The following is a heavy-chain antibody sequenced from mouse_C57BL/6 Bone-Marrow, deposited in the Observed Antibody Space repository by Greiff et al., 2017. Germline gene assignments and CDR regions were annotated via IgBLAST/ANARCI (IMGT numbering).Heavy chain of an antibody. CDR2: IGPENGDT. D-gene: IGHD2-4*01. CDR3: TTVYDYDWFAY. Sequence: VQLKQSGAELVRPGASVKLSCTASGFNIKDDYMPWVKQRPEQGLEWVGWIGPENGDTEYASKFQGKVTITADTSSNTAYLQLSSLTSEDTAVDYCTTVYDYDWFAYWGQGTLVTVSA. CDR1: GFNIKDDY. V-gene: IGHV14-4*01. J-gene: IGHJ3*01.